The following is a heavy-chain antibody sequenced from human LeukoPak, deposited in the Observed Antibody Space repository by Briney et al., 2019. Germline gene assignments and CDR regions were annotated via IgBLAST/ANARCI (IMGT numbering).Heavy chain of an antibody. CDR2: ASYDGSNK. Sequence: PGRSLRLSCAASGFTFSSYAMHWVRQAPGKGLEWVAVASYDGSNKYYADSVKGRFTISRDNSKNTLYLQMNSLRAEDTAVYYCAREHYKYYFDYWGQGTLVTVSS. V-gene: IGHV3-30*04. J-gene: IGHJ4*02. CDR1: GFTFSSYA. D-gene: IGHD4-11*01. CDR3: AREHYKYYFDY.